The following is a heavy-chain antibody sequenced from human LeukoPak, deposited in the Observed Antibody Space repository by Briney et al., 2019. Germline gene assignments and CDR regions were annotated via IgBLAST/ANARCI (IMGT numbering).Heavy chain of an antibody. Sequence: PSETLSLTCAVYGGSFSGYYWSWIRQPPGKGLEWIGEINHNRSTNYNPSLKSRVTISVDTSKNQFSLKLSSVTAADTAMYYCARESTTVAGTFDYWGQGTLVAVSS. CDR3: ARESTTVAGTFDY. D-gene: IGHD6-19*01. CDR2: INHNRST. CDR1: GGSFSGYY. V-gene: IGHV4-34*01. J-gene: IGHJ4*02.